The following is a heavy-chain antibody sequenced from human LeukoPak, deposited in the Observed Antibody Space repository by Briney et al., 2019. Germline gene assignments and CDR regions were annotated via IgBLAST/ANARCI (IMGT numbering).Heavy chain of an antibody. Sequence: PGRALRLSCAASGFTFSSYGIHSVRQTPGKGLEWVAVIWYDGSNKYDADSVKGRFTISRDNSKNTLYLQMNSLRAEDTAVYYCARNYYGSGSSLTGYWGQGTLVTVSS. J-gene: IGHJ4*02. V-gene: IGHV3-33*01. CDR1: GFTFSSYG. CDR2: IWYDGSNK. D-gene: IGHD3-10*01. CDR3: ARNYYGSGSSLTGY.